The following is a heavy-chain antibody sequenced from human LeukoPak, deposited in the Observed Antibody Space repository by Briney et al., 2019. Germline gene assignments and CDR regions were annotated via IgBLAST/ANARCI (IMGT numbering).Heavy chain of an antibody. J-gene: IGHJ4*01. V-gene: IGHV3-72*01. CDR2: TRHKGNNYAT. Sequence: GGSMRLSCATSGFTFSDHFMDWGRQAPGKGLEWVGRTRHKGNNYATEYAASVKGRFTISRDDSKNSLYLQMNSLKTDDTAVYYCVAMIRGVGYWGDGHVGTVSS. D-gene: IGHD3-10*01. CDR3: VAMIRGVGY. CDR1: GFTFSDHF.